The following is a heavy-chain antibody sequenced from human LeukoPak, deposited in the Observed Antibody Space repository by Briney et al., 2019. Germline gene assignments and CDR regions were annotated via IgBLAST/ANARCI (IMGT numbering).Heavy chain of an antibody. J-gene: IGHJ4*02. CDR2: IYHSGST. D-gene: IGHD2-2*01. V-gene: IGHV4-30-2*01. CDR1: GFTFSSYG. Sequence: LRLSCAASGFTFSSYGMHWIRQPPGKGLEWIGYIYHSGSTYYNPSLKSRVTISVDRSKNQFSLKLSSVTAADTAVYYCASCSSTSCYPDYWGQGTLVTVSS. CDR3: ASCSSTSCYPDY.